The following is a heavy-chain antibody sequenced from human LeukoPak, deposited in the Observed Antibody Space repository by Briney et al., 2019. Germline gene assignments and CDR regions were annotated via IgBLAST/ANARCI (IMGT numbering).Heavy chain of an antibody. J-gene: IGHJ4*02. D-gene: IGHD3-22*01. CDR1: GGSIRSSYYY. V-gene: IGHV4-39*01. CDR2: IYDSGSA. Sequence: SETLSLTCTVSGGSIRSSYYYWGWIRQPPGKGLEWIGSIYDSGSAYYNPSLKSRVTISVDTSKNQFSLKLSSVTAADTAVYYCVTYYFDSSGPKKNYWGQGTLVTVSS. CDR3: VTYYFDSSGPKKNY.